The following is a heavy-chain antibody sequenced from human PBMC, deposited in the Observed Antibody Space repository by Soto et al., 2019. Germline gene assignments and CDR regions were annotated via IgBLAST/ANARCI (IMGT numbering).Heavy chain of an antibody. CDR1: GFTFKNYG. CDR2: ITDSGDTT. J-gene: IGHJ3*02. D-gene: IGHD2-8*02. CDR3: AKATATGGGAFDI. Sequence: SLRLSCTASGFTFKNYGMNWVRQAPGKGLEWVSIITDSGDTTYYADSVMGRFTISRDRSTNTVFLQMNSLTAGDTAVYYCAKATATGGGAFDICGQGTMVT. V-gene: IGHV3-23*01.